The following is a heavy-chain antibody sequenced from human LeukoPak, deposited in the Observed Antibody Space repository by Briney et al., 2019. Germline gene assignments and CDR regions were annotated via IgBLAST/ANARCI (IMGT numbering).Heavy chain of an antibody. CDR3: TRKGEHYYDSGKLWPAWFDL. CDR2: IYHSGST. D-gene: IGHD3-10*01. CDR1: GGSISSGGYS. V-gene: IGHV4-30-2*01. J-gene: IGHJ5*02. Sequence: PSETLSLTCAVSGGSISSGGYSWSWIRQPPGKGLEWIGYIYHSGSTYYNPSLKSRVTISVDRSKNQFSLKLSSVTAADTAVYYCTRKGEHYYDSGKLWPAWFDLWGQGTLVTVSS.